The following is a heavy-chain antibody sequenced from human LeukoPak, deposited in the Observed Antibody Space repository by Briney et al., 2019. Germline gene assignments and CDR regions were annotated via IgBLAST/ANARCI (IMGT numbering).Heavy chain of an antibody. CDR2: ISAYNGNT. Sequence: ASVKVSCKASGYTSTSYGISWVRQAPGQGLEWMRWISAYNGNTNYAQKLQGRVTMTTDTSTSTAYMELSSLRSEDTAVYYCARWRGKGYSYGLDYWGQGTLVTVSS. V-gene: IGHV1-18*01. CDR3: ARWRGKGYSYGLDY. J-gene: IGHJ4*02. CDR1: GYTSTSYG. D-gene: IGHD5-18*01.